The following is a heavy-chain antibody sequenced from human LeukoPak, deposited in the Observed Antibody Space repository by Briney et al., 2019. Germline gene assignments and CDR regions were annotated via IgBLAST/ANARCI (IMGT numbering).Heavy chain of an antibody. J-gene: IGHJ4*02. CDR1: GASISRSSHY. CDR2: ISYSGNT. V-gene: IGHV4-39*07. Sequence: PSETLSLTCTVSGASISRSSHYWGWIRQPPGKGLEWIGTISYSGNTYYDPPLKRRLTISVDTSKNQFSLNLRSVTSADTAVYFCTRVSIHGDSDYWGQGTLVTVSS. CDR3: TRVSIHGDSDY.